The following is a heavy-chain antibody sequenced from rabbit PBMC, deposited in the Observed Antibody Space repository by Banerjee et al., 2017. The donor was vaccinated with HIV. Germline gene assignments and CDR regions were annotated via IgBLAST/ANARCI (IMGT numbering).Heavy chain of an antibody. CDR3: VRRNDGSGGYSFNL. Sequence: QEQLKETGGGLVQPGGSLTLSCTASGFSFSSYYMHWVRQAPGKGLEWIGCIYGGSGSAYYASWAKGRFTISKTSSTTVTLQMTSLTAADTATYFCVRRNDGSGGYSFNLWGPGTLVTVS. D-gene: IGHD1-1*01. J-gene: IGHJ4*01. CDR2: IYGGSGSA. V-gene: IGHV1S45*01. CDR1: GFSFSSYY.